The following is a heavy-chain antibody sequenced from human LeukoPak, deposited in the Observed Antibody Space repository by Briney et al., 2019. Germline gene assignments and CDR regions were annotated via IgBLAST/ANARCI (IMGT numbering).Heavy chain of an antibody. CDR1: GGSVISDTYY. CDR2: IHYSEST. Sequence: PSETLSLTCTVSGGSVISDTYYWRWLRQPPGKGLEWIGSIHYSESTYYTPSLKTPITISVDTSKNQFSLKLRSVTAADTAVYFCATHAKYNYCDPRGQGSLFTVSS. CDR3: ATHAKYNYCDP. V-gene: IGHV4-39*01. J-gene: IGHJ5*02.